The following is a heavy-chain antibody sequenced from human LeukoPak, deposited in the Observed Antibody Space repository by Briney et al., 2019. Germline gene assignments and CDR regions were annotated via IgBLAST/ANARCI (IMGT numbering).Heavy chain of an antibody. CDR1: GFTFSDQF. CDR2: TRNKVYSYIT. V-gene: IGHV3-72*01. D-gene: IGHD3-3*01. J-gene: IGHJ4*02. Sequence: GGSLRLSCAASGFTFSDQFLEWVRQAPGKGEEWVGRTRNKVYSYITEYAASVKDRCTITRDDSKNSVYIETSSLKTDDTAMYYCASICGTFGYWGQGTLVTVSS. CDR3: ASICGTFGY.